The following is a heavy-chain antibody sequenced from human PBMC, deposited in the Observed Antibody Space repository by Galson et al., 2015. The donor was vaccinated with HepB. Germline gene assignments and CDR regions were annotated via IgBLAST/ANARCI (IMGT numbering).Heavy chain of an antibody. V-gene: IGHV3-23*01. CDR2: IIGSGFNT. CDR1: GFTFNNFA. D-gene: IGHD2-15*01. J-gene: IGHJ4*02. Sequence: SLRLSCAASGFTFNNFAMSWVRQAPGKGLEWVSTIIGSGFNTFHADSVKGRFAISRDNSKNTLFLQLNSLRADDTAVYYCEKASGYCGDATCYFLHHRGQGTLVTVSP. CDR3: EKASGYCGDATCYFLHH.